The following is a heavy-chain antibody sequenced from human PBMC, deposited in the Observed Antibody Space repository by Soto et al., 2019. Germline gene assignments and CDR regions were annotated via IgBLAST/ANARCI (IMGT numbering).Heavy chain of an antibody. CDR3: AKRGTVPNNWNQLNC. CDR2: TYYNGNT. J-gene: IGHJ4*02. CDR1: GGSISSSPYY. V-gene: IGHV4-39*01. D-gene: IGHD1-1*01. Sequence: QLQLQESGPGLVKPSETLSLTCTVSGGSISSSPYYWAWIRQPPGKGLQWIGNTYYNGNTFYQPSIRSLVTISVATSKSQFSLGLSSVTAPDTAVYYFAKRGTVPNNWNQLNCWGQGNLVTVSS.